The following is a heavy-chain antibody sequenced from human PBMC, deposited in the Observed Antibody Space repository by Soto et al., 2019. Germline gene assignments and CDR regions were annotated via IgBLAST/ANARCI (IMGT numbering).Heavy chain of an antibody. CDR2: ISGSGGST. CDR1: GFSISSYG. V-gene: IGHV3-23*01. D-gene: IGHD4-17*01. Sequence: PWGPLRLSCAASGFSISSYGMHWVRQAPGKGLEWVSVISGSGGSTYYADSVKGRFTISRDNSKNTLYLQMNSLRAEDTAVYYCAKDPHGDYLLNWFDPWGQGTLVTVSS. J-gene: IGHJ5*02. CDR3: AKDPHGDYLLNWFDP.